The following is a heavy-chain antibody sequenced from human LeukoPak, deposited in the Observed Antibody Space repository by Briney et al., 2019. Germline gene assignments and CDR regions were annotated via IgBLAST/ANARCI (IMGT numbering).Heavy chain of an antibody. V-gene: IGHV3-53*01. Sequence: GGSLRLSCAASGFTVSSNYMSWVRQAPGKGLEWVSVIYSGGSTYYADSVEGRFTISRDNSKNTLYLQMNSLRAEDTAVYYCASTKKKSYHYYLMGVRGKRTTGT. CDR1: GFTVSSNY. J-gene: IGHJ6*03. CDR2: IYSGGST. CDR3: ASTKKKSYHYYLMGV.